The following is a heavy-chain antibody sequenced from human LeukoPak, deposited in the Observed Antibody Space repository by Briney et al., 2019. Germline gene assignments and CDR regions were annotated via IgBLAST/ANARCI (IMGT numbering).Heavy chain of an antibody. CDR2: IKQDGSEK. Sequence: QSGGSLRLSCAAPGFTFSSYWMSWVRQAPGKGLEWVANIKQDGSEKYYVDSVKGRFTISRDNSKNTLYLQMNSLRAEDTAVYYCARVYRGDFWGQGTLVTVSS. CDR3: ARVYRGDF. CDR1: GFTFSSYW. V-gene: IGHV3-7*01. J-gene: IGHJ4*02. D-gene: IGHD3-16*02.